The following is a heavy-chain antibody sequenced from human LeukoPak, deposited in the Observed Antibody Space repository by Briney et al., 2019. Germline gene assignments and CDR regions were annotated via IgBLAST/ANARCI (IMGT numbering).Heavy chain of an antibody. CDR3: ARSGFRDYYFAMDV. J-gene: IGHJ6*02. D-gene: IGHD3-22*01. CDR1: GGSVSSGSYY. Sequence: SETLSLTCTVSGGSVSSGSYYWSWIRQLPGKGLEWIGFIFYGGSTNYNPSLKSRVTISEDTSKNQFSLKLSSVTAADTAVYYCARSGFRDYYFAMDVWGQGTTVTVSS. V-gene: IGHV4-61*01. CDR2: IFYGGST.